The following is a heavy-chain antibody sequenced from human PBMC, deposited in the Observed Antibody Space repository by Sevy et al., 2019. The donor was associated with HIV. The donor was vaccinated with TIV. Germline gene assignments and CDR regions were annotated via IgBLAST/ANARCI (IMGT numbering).Heavy chain of an antibody. CDR1: GFTFSSYS. D-gene: IGHD3-10*01. Sequence: GGSLRLSCAASGFTFSSYSMNWVRQAPGKGLEWVSYISSSSSTIYYANPVKGRFTISRDNAKNSLYLQMNSLRDEDTAVYYCARDRITMVRGASYYGMDVWGQGTTVTVSS. V-gene: IGHV3-48*02. CDR2: ISSSSSTI. J-gene: IGHJ6*02. CDR3: ARDRITMVRGASYYGMDV.